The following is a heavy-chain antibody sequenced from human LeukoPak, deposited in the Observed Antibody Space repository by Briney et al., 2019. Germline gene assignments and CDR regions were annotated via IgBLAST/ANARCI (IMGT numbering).Heavy chain of an antibody. J-gene: IGHJ5*02. V-gene: IGHV1-46*01. D-gene: IGHD1-26*01. CDR3: ARDNSVGDNAWWFDP. CDR2: INPTGDST. Sequence: GASVTVSCQACGYTLTGHYIHWVLQAPGQGLEWMGLINPTGDSTGYAQKFQRRVTMTRSISINTAVMALTSLISEDTTIYYRARDNSVGDNAWWFDPWGQGTLVTVSA. CDR1: GYTLTGHY.